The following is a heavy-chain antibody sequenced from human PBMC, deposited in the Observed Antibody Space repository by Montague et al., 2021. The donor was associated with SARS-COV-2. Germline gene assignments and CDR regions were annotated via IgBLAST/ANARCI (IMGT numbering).Heavy chain of an antibody. CDR2: ISESGRT. V-gene: IGHV4-4*02. CDR3: ARVGGYVNSPPL. D-gene: IGHD4-23*01. CDR1: GGSISISNW. J-gene: IGHJ4*02. Sequence: SETLSLTCAVSGGSISISNWWSWVRQPPGKGLEWIGEISESGRTNYNQSPESRVTISVDKSKKNFSLNLSSVTAADTAAYYCARVGGYVNSPPLWGQGTLVTVSS.